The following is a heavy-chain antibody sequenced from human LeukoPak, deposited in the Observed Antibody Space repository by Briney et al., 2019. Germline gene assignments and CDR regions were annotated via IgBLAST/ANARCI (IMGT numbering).Heavy chain of an antibody. D-gene: IGHD5-18*01. J-gene: IGHJ3*02. CDR1: GFXFSSYW. V-gene: IGHV3-7*05. CDR3: ARDRGYSTFDM. CDR2: TNQDGSEK. Sequence: GGSLRLSCAASGFXFSSYWIAWVRQAPGKGLEWVANTNQDGSEKNYVDSVKGRLTISRDNAKNSLCLQMNSLRAEDTAVYYCARDRGYSTFDMWGQGTMVTVSS.